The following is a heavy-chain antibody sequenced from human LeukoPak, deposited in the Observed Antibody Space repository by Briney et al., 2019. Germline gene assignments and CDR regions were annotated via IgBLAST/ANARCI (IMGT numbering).Heavy chain of an antibody. J-gene: IGHJ4*02. D-gene: IGHD5-18*01. CDR2: IYSGGST. V-gene: IGHV3-53*01. CDR3: AREIIQLPGYFDY. CDR1: GFTVSSNY. Sequence: GGSLRLSCAASGFTVSSNYMSWVRQAPWKGLEWASVIYSGGSTYYADSVKGRFTISRNNSKNTLYLQMNSLRAEDTAVYYCAREIIQLPGYFDYWGQGTLVTVSS.